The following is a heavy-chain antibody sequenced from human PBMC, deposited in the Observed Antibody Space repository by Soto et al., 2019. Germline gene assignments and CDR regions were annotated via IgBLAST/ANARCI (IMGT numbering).Heavy chain of an antibody. D-gene: IGHD3-10*01. V-gene: IGHV3-23*01. CDR3: AKDKHYYGSGTKGPFDY. Sequence: PGGSLRLSCAASGFTFSSYAMSWVRQAPGKGLEWVSAISGSGGSTYYADSVKGRFTISRDNSKNTLYLQMNSLRAEDTAVYYCAKDKHYYGSGTKGPFDYWGQGTRVTVSS. CDR1: GFTFSSYA. J-gene: IGHJ4*02. CDR2: ISGSGGST.